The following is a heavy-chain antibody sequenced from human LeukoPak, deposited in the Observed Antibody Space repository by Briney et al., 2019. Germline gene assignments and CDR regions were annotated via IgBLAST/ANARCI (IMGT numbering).Heavy chain of an antibody. Sequence: SETLSLTCAVSGYSISSGYYWGWIRQPPGKGLEWIGRIYHSGSTYYNPSLKRRVTISVDTSKNQFSLKLSSVTAADTAVYYCARAQVLLWFGELITSPIDYWGQGTLVTVSS. V-gene: IGHV4-38-2*01. D-gene: IGHD3-10*01. CDR3: ARAQVLLWFGELITSPIDY. J-gene: IGHJ4*02. CDR2: IYHSGST. CDR1: GYSISSGYY.